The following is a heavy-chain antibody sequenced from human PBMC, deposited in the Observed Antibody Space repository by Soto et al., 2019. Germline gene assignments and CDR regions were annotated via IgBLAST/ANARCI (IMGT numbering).Heavy chain of an antibody. CDR3: ARDRAAAGTSYYYYGMDV. V-gene: IGHV4-39*07. J-gene: IGHJ6*02. D-gene: IGHD6-13*01. CDR2: VSESGST. Sequence: SETLSLTCIVSGASISSSIYYWGWIRLPPGKGLEWIGRVSESGSTYNNPSLESRVTMSVDTSKNQFSLKLSSVTAADTAVYYCARDRAAAGTSYYYYGMDVWGQGTTVTVSS. CDR1: GASISSSIYY.